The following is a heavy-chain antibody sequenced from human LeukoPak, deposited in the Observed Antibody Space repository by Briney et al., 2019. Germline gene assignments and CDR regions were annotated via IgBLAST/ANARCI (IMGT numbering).Heavy chain of an antibody. V-gene: IGHV3-33*01. CDR2: IWYDGSNK. CDR1: GFTLSSYG. Sequence: GGSLRLSCAASGFTLSSYGMPWVRQAPGKGLEWVAVIWYDGSNKYYADSVKGRFTISRDNSKNTLYLQMDSLRAEDTAVYYCARDRGSGYYMSNDYWGQGTLVTVSS. CDR3: ARDRGSGYYMSNDY. D-gene: IGHD3-22*01. J-gene: IGHJ4*02.